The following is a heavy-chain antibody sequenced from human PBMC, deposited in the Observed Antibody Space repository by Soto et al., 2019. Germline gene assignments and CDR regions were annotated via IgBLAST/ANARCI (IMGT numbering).Heavy chain of an antibody. J-gene: IGHJ4*02. CDR1: GFTFSSYG. CDR2: ISYDGSNK. D-gene: IGHD4-17*01. V-gene: IGHV3-30-3*01. CDR3: AASLDRDYGVFDY. Sequence: QVQLVESGGGVVQPGRSLRLSCAASGFTFSSYGMHWVRQAPGKGLEWVAVISYDGSNKYYADSVKGRFTISRDNSKNTLYLQMNSLRAEDTAVYYCAASLDRDYGVFDYWGQGTLVTVSP.